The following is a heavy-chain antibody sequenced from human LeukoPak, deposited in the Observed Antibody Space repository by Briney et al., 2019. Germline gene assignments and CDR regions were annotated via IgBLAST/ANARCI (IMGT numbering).Heavy chain of an antibody. Sequence: GRSLRLSCAASGFTFSSYAMHWVRQAPGKGLEWVSGINWNGGSTGYADSVKGRFTISRDNAKNSLYLQMNSLRAEDTAVYYCAKEVAGTGLDYWGQGTLVTVSS. J-gene: IGHJ4*02. CDR3: AKEVAGTGLDY. CDR1: GFTFSSYA. V-gene: IGHV3-20*04. D-gene: IGHD6-19*01. CDR2: INWNGGST.